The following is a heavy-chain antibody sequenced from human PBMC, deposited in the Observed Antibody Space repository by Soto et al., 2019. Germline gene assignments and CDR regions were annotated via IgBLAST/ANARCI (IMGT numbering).Heavy chain of an antibody. CDR2: IYYSGST. CDR1: GGSISSYY. CDR3: ARHSVRSGFRRDWFDP. Sequence: SETLSLTCTVSGGSISSYYWSWIRQPPGKGLEWIGYIYYSGSTNYNPSLKSRVTISVDTSKNQFSLKLSSVTAADTAVYYCARHSVRSGFRRDWFDPWGQGTLVTVSS. D-gene: IGHD5-12*01. J-gene: IGHJ5*02. V-gene: IGHV4-59*08.